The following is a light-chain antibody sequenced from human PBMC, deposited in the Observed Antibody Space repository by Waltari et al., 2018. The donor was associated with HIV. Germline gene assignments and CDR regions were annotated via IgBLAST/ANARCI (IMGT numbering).Light chain of an antibody. CDR2: QDS. Sequence: SYELTQPPSVSVSPGQTASITCSGDQLGDKFVCWYQQRPGQPPVLVMYQDSKRPSGIRERFSGSNSGNTATLTITGTQSTDEADYYGQAWDRSVVFGGGTKLTVL. V-gene: IGLV3-1*01. J-gene: IGLJ2*01. CDR1: QLGDKF. CDR3: QAWDRSVV.